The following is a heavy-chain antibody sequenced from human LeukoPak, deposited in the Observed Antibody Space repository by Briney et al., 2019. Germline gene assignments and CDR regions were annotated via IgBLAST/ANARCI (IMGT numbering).Heavy chain of an antibody. D-gene: IGHD6-19*01. V-gene: IGHV1-69*01. CDR3: ASRALGYSSGRYHY. J-gene: IGHJ4*02. Sequence: VASVKVSCKASGGTFSSYAISWVRQAPGQGLEWMGGIIPIFGTANYAQKFQGRVTITADESTSTAYMELSSLRSEDTAVYYCASRALGYSSGRYHYWGQGTLVTVSS. CDR1: GGTFSSYA. CDR2: IIPIFGTA.